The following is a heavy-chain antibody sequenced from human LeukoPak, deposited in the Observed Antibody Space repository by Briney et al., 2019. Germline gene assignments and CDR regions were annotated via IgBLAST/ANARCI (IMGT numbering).Heavy chain of an antibody. CDR2: IRYDGSNK. CDR3: AKGKSVHNGDFDY. D-gene: IGHD4-17*01. J-gene: IGHJ4*02. Sequence: PGGSLRLSCAASGFTLSSYGMHWVRQAPGKGLEWVAFIRYDGSNKYYADSVKGRFTISRDNSKNTLYLQMNSLRAEDTAVYYCAKGKSVHNGDFDYWGQGTLVTVSS. CDR1: GFTLSSYG. V-gene: IGHV3-30*02.